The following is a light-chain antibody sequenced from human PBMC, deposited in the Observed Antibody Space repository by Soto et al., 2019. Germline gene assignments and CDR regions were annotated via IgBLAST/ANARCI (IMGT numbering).Light chain of an antibody. J-gene: IGLJ1*01. V-gene: IGLV1-47*01. Sequence: QSVLTQPPSASGTPGQRVTISCSGSSSNIGTYYVSWYQQLPGTAPKLLIYRNNQRPSGVPDRFSGSKSDTSASLAISGLRSDDEADYYCAAWDDSLSGYVFGTGTKLTVL. CDR3: AAWDDSLSGYV. CDR2: RNN. CDR1: SSNIGTYY.